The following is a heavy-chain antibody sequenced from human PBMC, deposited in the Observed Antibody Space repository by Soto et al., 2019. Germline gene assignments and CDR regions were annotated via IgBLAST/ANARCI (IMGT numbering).Heavy chain of an antibody. Sequence: NPSETLSLTCAVYGGSFSGYYWSWIRQPPGKGLEWIGEINHSGSTNYNPSLKSRVTISVDTSKNQLSLKLSSVTAADTAVYYCVRQQLAFDYWGQGTLVTVSS. D-gene: IGHD6-13*01. V-gene: IGHV4-34*01. CDR2: INHSGST. J-gene: IGHJ4*02. CDR3: VRQQLAFDY. CDR1: GGSFSGYY.